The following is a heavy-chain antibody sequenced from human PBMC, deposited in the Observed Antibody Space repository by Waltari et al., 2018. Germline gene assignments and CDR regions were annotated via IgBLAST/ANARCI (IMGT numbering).Heavy chain of an antibody. CDR1: GYSISSGYY. CDR3: ARLVYDLWSGYTDYYFDY. V-gene: IGHV4-38-2*01. CDR2: IYHSGST. J-gene: IGHJ4*02. D-gene: IGHD3-3*01. Sequence: QVQLQESGPGLVKPSATLYLTCAASGYSISSGYYGGWIRKPHRRGLEWIGSIYHSGSTYYNPSLKSRVTISVDTAKNQFSLKLSSVTAADTAVYYCARLVYDLWSGYTDYYFDYWGQGTLVTVSA.